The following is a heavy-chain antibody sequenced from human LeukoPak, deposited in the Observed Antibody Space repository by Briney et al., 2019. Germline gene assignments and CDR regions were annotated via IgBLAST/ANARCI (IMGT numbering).Heavy chain of an antibody. V-gene: IGHV7-4-1*02. Sequence: ASVKVSCKASGYTFTSYAMNWVRQAPGQGLEWMGWINTNTGNPTYAQGFTGRFVFSLDTSVSTAYLQISSLKAEDTAVYYCARGGSYYPIYYYYYMDVWGKGTTVTVSS. CDR2: INTNTGNP. D-gene: IGHD3-10*01. CDR1: GYTFTSYA. J-gene: IGHJ6*03. CDR3: ARGGSYYPIYYYYYMDV.